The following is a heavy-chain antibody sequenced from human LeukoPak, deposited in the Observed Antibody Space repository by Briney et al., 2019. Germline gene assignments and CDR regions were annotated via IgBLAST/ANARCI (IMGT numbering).Heavy chain of an antibody. V-gene: IGHV1-2*02. CDR3: ARAAAGTSLFNY. CDR2: INPNSGGT. D-gene: IGHD6-13*01. CDR1: GYTFTGYY. J-gene: IGHJ4*02. Sequence: PGASVKVSCKASGYTFTGYYVHWVRQAPGQGLEWMGWINPNSGGTNYAQKFQGRVTMTRDTSISTAYMELSRLRSDDTAVYYCARAAAGTSLFNYWGQGTLVTVSS.